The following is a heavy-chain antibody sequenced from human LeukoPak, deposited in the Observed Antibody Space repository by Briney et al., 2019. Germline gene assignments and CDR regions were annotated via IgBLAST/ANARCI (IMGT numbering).Heavy chain of an antibody. Sequence: GGSLRLSCAASGFTFSSYVMSWVRQAPGKGLEWVSAISGSGGSTYNADSVKGRFTISRDNSKNTLYLQMNSLRAEDTAVYYCAKSSGSYPYLRHFDYWGQGTLVTVSS. CDR2: ISGSGGST. J-gene: IGHJ4*02. CDR1: GFTFSSYV. CDR3: AKSSGSYPYLRHFDY. V-gene: IGHV3-23*01. D-gene: IGHD1-26*01.